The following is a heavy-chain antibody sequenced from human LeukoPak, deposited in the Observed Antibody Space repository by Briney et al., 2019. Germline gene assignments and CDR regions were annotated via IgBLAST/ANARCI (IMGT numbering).Heavy chain of an antibody. CDR1: GFTFSSYE. J-gene: IGHJ4*02. CDR3: ARGGGYSYGYLDY. V-gene: IGHV3-66*01. Sequence: GGSLRLSCAASGFTFSSYEMNWVRQAPGKGLEWVSVIYSGGSTYYADSVKGRFTISRDNAKNSLYLQMNSLRAEDTAVYYCARGGGYSYGYLDYWGQGTLVTVSS. CDR2: IYSGGST. D-gene: IGHD5-18*01.